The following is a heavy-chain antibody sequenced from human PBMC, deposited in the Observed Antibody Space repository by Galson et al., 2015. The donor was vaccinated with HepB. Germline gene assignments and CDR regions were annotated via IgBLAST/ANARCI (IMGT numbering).Heavy chain of an antibody. CDR1: GFTFSNYW. CDR2: IMTDGSTI. J-gene: IGHJ5*02. CDR3: ASSFFGYNWFDP. D-gene: IGHD3-10*01. Sequence: SLRLSCAASGFTFSNYWMHWVRQAPGQGLVWVSRIMTDGSTITYADSVKGRFTISRDNAKNMLYLQMNSLRAEDTAVYYCASSFFGYNWFDPWGQGTLVTVSS. V-gene: IGHV3-74*01.